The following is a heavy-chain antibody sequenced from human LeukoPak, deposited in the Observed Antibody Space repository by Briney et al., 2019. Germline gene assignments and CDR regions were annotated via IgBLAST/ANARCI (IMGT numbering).Heavy chain of an antibody. D-gene: IGHD1-26*01. J-gene: IGHJ4*02. CDR2: ISAYNGNT. V-gene: IGHV1-18*01. CDR3: ARNGMWELLRGYFDY. Sequence: ASVKVSCKASGYTFTSCNINWVRQAPGQGLEWMGWISAYNGNTNYAQNLQGRVTMTTDTSTSTAYMELRSLRSDDTAVYYCARNGMWELLRGYFDYWGQGTLVTVSS. CDR1: GYTFTSCN.